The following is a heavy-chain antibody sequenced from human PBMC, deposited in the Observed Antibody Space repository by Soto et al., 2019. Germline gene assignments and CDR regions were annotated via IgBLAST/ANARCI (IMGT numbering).Heavy chain of an antibody. CDR1: VGSLRGYY. D-gene: IGHD3-22*01. J-gene: IGHJ4*02. CDR2: MYHTGNA. CDR3: ARYRAGRGYYFDDSLDY. Sequence: PSETMSLTCSVSVGSLRGYYWSWIRQPPGKGLEYIAYMYHTGNAKYSPSLQSRVTLSVDTSKNQFSLRLASVTAADTAVDYCARYRAGRGYYFDDSLDYWGEGTRAT. V-gene: IGHV4-59*01.